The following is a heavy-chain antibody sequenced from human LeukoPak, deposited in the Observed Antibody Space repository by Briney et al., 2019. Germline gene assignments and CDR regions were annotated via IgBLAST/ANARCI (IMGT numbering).Heavy chain of an antibody. Sequence: PGGSLRLSCAASGFPFSSYAMSWVRQAPGKGLEWVSAISGSGGSTYYADSVKGRFTISRDNSKNTLYLQMNSLRAEDTAVYYCAKHSEYYYDSSGTRFDYWGQGTLVTVSS. V-gene: IGHV3-23*01. J-gene: IGHJ4*02. CDR1: GFPFSSYA. CDR2: ISGSGGST. CDR3: AKHSEYYYDSSGTRFDY. D-gene: IGHD3-22*01.